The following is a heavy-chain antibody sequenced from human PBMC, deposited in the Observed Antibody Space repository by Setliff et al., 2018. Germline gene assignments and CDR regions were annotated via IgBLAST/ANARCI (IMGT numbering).Heavy chain of an antibody. CDR2: IWYDGSNK. V-gene: IGHV3-33*01. CDR3: ARQAADY. Sequence: LRLSCAASGFTFSSFGMHWARQAPGKGLEWVSVIWYDGSNKYYGDSVKGRFTISRDNSKNTLYLQMNSLRVEDTAVYYCARQAADYWGQGTLVTVSS. CDR1: GFTFSSFG. J-gene: IGHJ4*02. D-gene: IGHD6-25*01.